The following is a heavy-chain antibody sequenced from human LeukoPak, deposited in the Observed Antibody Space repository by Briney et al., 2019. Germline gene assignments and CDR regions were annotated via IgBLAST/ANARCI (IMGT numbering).Heavy chain of an antibody. CDR1: GGSISSGGYY. CDR2: IYYSGST. Sequence: PSQTLSLTCTASGGSISSGGYYWSWIRQHPGKGLEWIGYIYYSGSTYYNPSLKSRVTISVDTSKNQFSLKLSSVTAADTAVYYCARLVSGYDYYYYYGMDVWGQGTTVTVSS. CDR3: ARLVSGYDYYYYYGMDV. J-gene: IGHJ6*02. V-gene: IGHV4-31*03. D-gene: IGHD5-12*01.